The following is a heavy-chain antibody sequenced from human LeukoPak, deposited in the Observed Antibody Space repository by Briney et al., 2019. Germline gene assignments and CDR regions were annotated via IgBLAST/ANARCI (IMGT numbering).Heavy chain of an antibody. Sequence: GGSLKLSCAASGFTFSSYGMHWVRQAPGKGLEWVAVISYDATNKYYIDSVKGRFTISRDNSKNTVYLQMNSLRPEDTAVYYCVRDRYDIPWGQGTLVTVSS. CDR3: VRDRYDIP. J-gene: IGHJ5*02. V-gene: IGHV3-30*03. CDR2: ISYDATNK. CDR1: GFTFSSYG. D-gene: IGHD3-9*01.